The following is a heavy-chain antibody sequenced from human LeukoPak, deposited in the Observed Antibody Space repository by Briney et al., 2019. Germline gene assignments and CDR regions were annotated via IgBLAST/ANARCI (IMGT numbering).Heavy chain of an antibody. J-gene: IGHJ4*02. D-gene: IGHD6-6*01. Sequence: PSETLSLTCTVSGGSISSYYWTWIRQPPGKGLEWIGSLYYSGSTNYNPSLKSRVTISVDTSKNQFSLKLSSVTAADTAVYYCASRHVEYSSSSDPYYFDYWGQGTLVTVSS. CDR3: ASRHVEYSSSSDPYYFDY. CDR2: LYYSGST. V-gene: IGHV4-59*01. CDR1: GGSISSYY.